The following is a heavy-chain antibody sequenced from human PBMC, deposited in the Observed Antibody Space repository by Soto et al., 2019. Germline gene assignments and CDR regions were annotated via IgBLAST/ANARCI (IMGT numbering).Heavy chain of an antibody. V-gene: IGHV3-15*07. CDR3: TTGSVEGY. CDR2: IKTKTQGETT. Sequence: EVQLVESGGGLVKPGESLRLSCAVSGFAISSAWMNWVRQAPGKGLEWVGRIKTKTQGETTDYAAPVKGRFTISRDDSENTSSLQMNSLKIEDTAVYYCTTGSVEGYWGQGTLVTVSS. D-gene: IGHD1-26*01. J-gene: IGHJ4*02. CDR1: GFAISSAW.